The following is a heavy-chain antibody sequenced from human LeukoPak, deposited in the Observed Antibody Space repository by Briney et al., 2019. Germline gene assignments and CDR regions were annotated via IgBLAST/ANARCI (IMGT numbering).Heavy chain of an antibody. J-gene: IGHJ6*02. CDR1: GFTFSSYW. V-gene: IGHV3-7*01. Sequence: GGSLRLSCAASGFTFSSYWMTWVRQAPGKGLEWVANIKQDGSEKYYVDSVKGRFTISRDNAKNSLCLQMNSLRAEDTAVYYCASFLAVADVWGQGTTVTVSS. CDR3: ASFLAVADV. D-gene: IGHD6-19*01. CDR2: IKQDGSEK.